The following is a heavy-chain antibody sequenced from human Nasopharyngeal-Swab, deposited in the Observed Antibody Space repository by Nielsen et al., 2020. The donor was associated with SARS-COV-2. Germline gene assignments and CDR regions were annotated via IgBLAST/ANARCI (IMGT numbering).Heavy chain of an antibody. CDR2: ITWNSGNK. D-gene: IGHD5-18*01. CDR1: GFTFENYA. Sequence: SLKISCAASGFTFENYAMHWVRQPPGKGLEWVSGITWNSGNKGYAESVQGRFTISRDNARNSLYLQMNSLRPEDTALYYCAKARRTDTYGFECFDHWGQGTLVTVSS. J-gene: IGHJ4*02. CDR3: AKARRTDTYGFECFDH. V-gene: IGHV3-9*01.